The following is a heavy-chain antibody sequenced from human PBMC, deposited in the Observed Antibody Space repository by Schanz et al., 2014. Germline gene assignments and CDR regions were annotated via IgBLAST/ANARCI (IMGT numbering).Heavy chain of an antibody. V-gene: IGHV3-9*01. CDR3: AKVQTHTLYGGNSCFDY. Sequence: EVQLVESGGGLVQPGGSLRLSCAASGFTFSTYAMNWVRQAPGKGLEWVSGISWNSGNIAYADSVKGRFTISRDNAKNSLYLQMNSLRPEDTALYYCAKVQTHTLYGGNSCFDYWGQGTLVTVSS. CDR2: ISWNSGNI. D-gene: IGHD2-21*02. J-gene: IGHJ4*02. CDR1: GFTFSTYA.